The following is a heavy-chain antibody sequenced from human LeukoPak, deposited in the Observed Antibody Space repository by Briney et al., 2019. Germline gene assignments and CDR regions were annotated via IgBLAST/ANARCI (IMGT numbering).Heavy chain of an antibody. Sequence: GGSLRLSCVASGFTVSSNYISWVRQAPGKGLGWVSVIFTSGGTDYADSVRGRFTISTDNSKNTLYLQMNSLRAEDTAVYYCARVGYAGTERYYYYYYYMDVWGKGTRVSASS. CDR1: GFTVSSNY. CDR3: ARVGYAGTERYYYYYYYMDV. D-gene: IGHD1-1*01. CDR2: IFTSGGT. J-gene: IGHJ6*03. V-gene: IGHV3-53*01.